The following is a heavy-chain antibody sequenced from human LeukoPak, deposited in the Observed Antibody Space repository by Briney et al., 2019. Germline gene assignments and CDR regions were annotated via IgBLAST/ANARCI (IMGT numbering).Heavy chain of an antibody. Sequence: SETLSLTCTVSGGSISSSSYYWGWIRQPPGKGLEWIGSIYYSGSTYYNPSLKSRVTISVDTSKNQFSLKLTSVTAADTAVYYCARRADNDYVLVDYWGQGTLVTVSS. CDR2: IYYSGST. V-gene: IGHV4-39*01. CDR1: GGSISSSSYY. D-gene: IGHD3-16*01. J-gene: IGHJ4*02. CDR3: ARRADNDYVLVDY.